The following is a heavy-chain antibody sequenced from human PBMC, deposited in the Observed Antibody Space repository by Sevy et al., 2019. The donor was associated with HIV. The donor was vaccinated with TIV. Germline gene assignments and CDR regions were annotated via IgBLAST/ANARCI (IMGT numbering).Heavy chain of an antibody. V-gene: IGHV4-61*01. J-gene: IGHJ6*02. Sequence: SETLSLTCTVSGDSVSSGSYHWSLVRQPPGKGLEWIGYMYYYGNTNLNPSLRSRVTMSVDTSENQFSLKLSSVTAADTAVYYCARRRTALVAGHYYGLDVWGQGTTVTVSS. CDR2: MYYYGNT. CDR1: GDSVSSGSYH. D-gene: IGHD5-18*01. CDR3: ARRRTALVAGHYYGLDV.